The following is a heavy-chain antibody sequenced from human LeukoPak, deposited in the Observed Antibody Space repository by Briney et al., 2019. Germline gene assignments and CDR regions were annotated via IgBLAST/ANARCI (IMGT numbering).Heavy chain of an antibody. CDR3: ARVLLTGYYYDY. CDR2: INAKGGGT. Sequence: GGSLRLSCAASGFTFSNYAMHWVRQAPGMGLEHVSAINAKGGGTYYADSVKGRFTISRDNSKSTLYLQSGSLRAEDMAVYCCARVLLTGYYYDYWGQGTLATASS. J-gene: IGHJ4*02. V-gene: IGHV3-64*02. CDR1: GFTFSNYA. D-gene: IGHD3-9*01.